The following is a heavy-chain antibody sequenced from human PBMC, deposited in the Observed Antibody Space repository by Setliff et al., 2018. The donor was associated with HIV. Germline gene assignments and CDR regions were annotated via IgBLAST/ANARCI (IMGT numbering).Heavy chain of an antibody. Sequence: PGGSLRLSCAASGFTFSSYGMHWVRQAPGKGLEWVAVIWYDGNNKYYADSVKGRFTISRDNSKNTLYLQMNSLRAEDTAVYYCARDRQIAAAGRSNYYYGMDVWGQGTTVTVSS. V-gene: IGHV3-33*01. CDR3: ARDRQIAAAGRSNYYYGMDV. CDR2: IWYDGNNK. CDR1: GFTFSSYG. J-gene: IGHJ6*02. D-gene: IGHD6-13*01.